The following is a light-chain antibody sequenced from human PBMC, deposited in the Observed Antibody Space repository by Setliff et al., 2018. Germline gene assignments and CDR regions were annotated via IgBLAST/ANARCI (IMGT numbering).Light chain of an antibody. CDR3: CSFAGTYYV. CDR1: SSDVGAYNY. J-gene: IGLJ1*01. Sequence: QSALTQPRSVSGSPGQSVTISCTGTSSDVGAYNYVSWYQHHPGKVPKLMVYDATKRPSGVPDRFSGSKSGNTASLTISGLQAEDEADYYCCSFAGTYYVFGSGTKVTVL. CDR2: DAT. V-gene: IGLV2-11*01.